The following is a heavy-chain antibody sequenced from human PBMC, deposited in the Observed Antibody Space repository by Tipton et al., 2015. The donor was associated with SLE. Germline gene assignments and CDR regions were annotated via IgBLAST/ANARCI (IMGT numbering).Heavy chain of an antibody. V-gene: IGHV3-30*18. D-gene: IGHD1-26*01. Sequence: SLRLSCAASGFTFSSYGMHWVRQAPGKGLEWVAVISYDGSNKYYADSVKGRFTISRDNSKNTLYLQMNSLRAEDTAVYYCAKARGWEPLSYWGQGTLVTVSS. J-gene: IGHJ4*02. CDR3: AKARGWEPLSY. CDR1: GFTFSSYG. CDR2: ISYDGSNK.